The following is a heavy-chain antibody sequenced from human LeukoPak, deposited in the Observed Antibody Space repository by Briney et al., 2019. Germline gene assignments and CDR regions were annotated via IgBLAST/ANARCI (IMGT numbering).Heavy chain of an antibody. J-gene: IGHJ4*02. CDR2: IYHSGST. CDR1: GYSISSGYY. Sequence: SETLSLXCTVSGYSISSGYYWGWIRQPPGKGLEWIGSIYHSGSTYYNPPLKSRVTISVDTSKNQFSLKLSSVTAADTAVYYCARVGFLEWLLGYFDYWGQGTLVTVSS. D-gene: IGHD3-3*02. CDR3: ARVGFLEWLLGYFDY. V-gene: IGHV4-38-2*02.